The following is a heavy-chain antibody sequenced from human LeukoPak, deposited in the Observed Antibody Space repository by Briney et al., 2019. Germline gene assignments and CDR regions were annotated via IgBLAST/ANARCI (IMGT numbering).Heavy chain of an antibody. CDR3: AKDSGKLSYYYYMDV. CDR1: GFTFDDFA. D-gene: IGHD3-10*01. Sequence: GGSLRLSCAASGFTFDDFAMSWVRQAPGKGLEWVSGINWNGGSTSYADSVKGRFTISRDNAKNSLYLQMNSLRTEDTALYYCAKDSGKLSYYYYMDVWGKGTTVTISS. J-gene: IGHJ6*03. CDR2: INWNGGST. V-gene: IGHV3-20*04.